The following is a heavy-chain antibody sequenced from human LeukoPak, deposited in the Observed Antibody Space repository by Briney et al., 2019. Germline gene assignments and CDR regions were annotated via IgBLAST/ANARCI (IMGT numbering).Heavy chain of an antibody. CDR2: IYPGDSDT. Sequence: GESLKISNECCGYSFTTYWIAGVRQMPGKGLERMGVIYPGDSDTRYSPSFQGLVTLSADKSISTAYLQWSSLKASDTAIYYCARALVGAATLSYWGQGTLVTVSS. CDR3: ARALVGAATLSY. V-gene: IGHV5-51*01. CDR1: GYSFTTYW. J-gene: IGHJ4*02. D-gene: IGHD1-26*01.